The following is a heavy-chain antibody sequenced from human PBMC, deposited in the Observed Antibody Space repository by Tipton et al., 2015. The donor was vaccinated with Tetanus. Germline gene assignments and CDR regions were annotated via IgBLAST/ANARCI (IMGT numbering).Heavy chain of an antibody. Sequence: TLSLTCTVSGGSVRSGDYSWNWIRQPPGKGLEWLAYVSYSGRTNSNYSLKSRITISQDTSKTRFSLKLTSVTAADTAVYYCARDRITGPTGRYYAMDVWGQGTTVTVSS. CDR2: VSYSGRT. J-gene: IGHJ6*01. CDR1: GGSVRSGDYS. D-gene: IGHD1-7*01. CDR3: ARDRITGPTGRYYAMDV. V-gene: IGHV4-61*08.